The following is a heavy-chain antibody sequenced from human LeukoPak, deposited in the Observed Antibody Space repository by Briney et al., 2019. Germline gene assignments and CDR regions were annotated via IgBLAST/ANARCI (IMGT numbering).Heavy chain of an antibody. D-gene: IGHD3-3*01. CDR2: IYYSGST. Sequence: SETLSLTCTVSGGSISSYYWSWIRQPPGKGLEWIGYIYYSGSTNYNPSLKSRVTISVDTSKNQFSLKLSSVTAEDTAVYYCARGAATYYDFWSGYYRDYYYYMDVWGKGTTVTVSS. J-gene: IGHJ6*03. CDR3: ARGAATYYDFWSGYYRDYYYYMDV. V-gene: IGHV4-59*01. CDR1: GGSISSYY.